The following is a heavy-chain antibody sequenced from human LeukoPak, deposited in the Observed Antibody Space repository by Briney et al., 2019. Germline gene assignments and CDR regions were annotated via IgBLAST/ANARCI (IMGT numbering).Heavy chain of an antibody. D-gene: IGHD5-18*01. CDR3: AGNVRGYSYGLFDY. J-gene: IGHJ4*02. CDR1: GYGFTSYW. CDR2: IYPGDSDT. Sequence: GESLKICCKGSGYGFTSYWIGWVRQMPGKGLEWMGIIYPGDSDTRYSPSFQGQVTISADKSISTAYLQWSSLKTSDTAMYYCAGNVRGYSYGLFDYWGQGTLVTVSS. V-gene: IGHV5-51*01.